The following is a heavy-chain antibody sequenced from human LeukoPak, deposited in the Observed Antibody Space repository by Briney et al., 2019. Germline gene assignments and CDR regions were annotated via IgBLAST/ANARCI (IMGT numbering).Heavy chain of an antibody. CDR2: IIPIFGTA. Sequence: SVKVSCRASGGTFSSYAISWVRQAPGQGLEWMGGIIPIFGTANYAQKFQGRVTITADESTSTAYMELSSLRSEDTAVYYCARKLTIFGVEKNYFDYWGQGTLVTVSS. CDR3: ARKLTIFGVEKNYFDY. D-gene: IGHD3-3*01. CDR1: GGTFSSYA. V-gene: IGHV1-69*13. J-gene: IGHJ4*02.